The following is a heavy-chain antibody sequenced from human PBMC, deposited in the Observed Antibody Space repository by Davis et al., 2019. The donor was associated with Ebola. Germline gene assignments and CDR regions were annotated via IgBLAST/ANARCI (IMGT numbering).Heavy chain of an antibody. CDR3: AKGLFYSDY. CDR1: GFIFSDFG. D-gene: IGHD2-21*01. Sequence: GGSLRLSCAASGFIFSDFGMHWVRQAPGKGLEWVALIWFDSSTKKYADSVNGRFTISRDSSQNILYLQMNSLRAEDTAVYYCAKGLFYSDYWGQGTQVTVSS. V-gene: IGHV3-33*06. CDR2: IWFDSSTK. J-gene: IGHJ4*02.